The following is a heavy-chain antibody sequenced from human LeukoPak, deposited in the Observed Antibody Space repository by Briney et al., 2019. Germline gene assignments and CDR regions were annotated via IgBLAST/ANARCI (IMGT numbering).Heavy chain of an antibody. V-gene: IGHV3-23*01. CDR1: GFTFSSYA. D-gene: IGHD2-2*01. CDR2: ISGSGGST. CDR3: AQMAVGVVRSAVVPAATPRPHFDY. Sequence: GGSLRLSCAASGFTFSSYAMSWVRQAPGKGLEWVSAISGSGGSTYYADSVKGRFTISRDNSKNTLYLQMNSLRAEDTAVYYCAQMAVGVVRSAVVPAATPRPHFDYWGQGTLVTVSS. J-gene: IGHJ4*02.